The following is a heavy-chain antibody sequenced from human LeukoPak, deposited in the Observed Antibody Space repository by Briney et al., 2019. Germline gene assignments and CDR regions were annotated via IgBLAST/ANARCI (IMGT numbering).Heavy chain of an antibody. CDR2: ISYDGNNK. CDR3: AKDRWFGELSDYYYGMDV. CDR1: GFTFSTYG. J-gene: IGHJ6*02. D-gene: IGHD3-10*01. Sequence: GGSLRLACAASGFTFSTYGMHWVRQAPGKGLEWVAVISYDGNNKYYADSVTGRFTISRDNSKNTLYLQMNSLRAEDTAVYYCAKDRWFGELSDYYYGMDVWGQGTTVTVSS. V-gene: IGHV3-30*18.